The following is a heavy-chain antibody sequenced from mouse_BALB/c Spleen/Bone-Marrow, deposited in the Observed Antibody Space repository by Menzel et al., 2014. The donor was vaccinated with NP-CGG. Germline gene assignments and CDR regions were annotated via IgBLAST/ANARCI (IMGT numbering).Heavy chain of an antibody. J-gene: IGHJ3*01. V-gene: IGHV5-9-1*01. Sequence: EVKLVESGGGLVKPGGSLKLSCAASGFTFSGYAMSWVRQSPEKRLEWVATISSGGSYIHYPDSVKGRFTISRDNAKNTQFLQMSSLRSEDTAIYCCARPDPWFAYWGQGTLVTVSA. CDR1: GFTFSGYA. CDR2: ISSGGSYI. CDR3: ARPDPWFAY.